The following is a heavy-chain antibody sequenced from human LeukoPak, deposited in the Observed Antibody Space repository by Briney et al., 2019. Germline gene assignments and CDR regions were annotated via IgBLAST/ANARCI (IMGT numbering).Heavy chain of an antibody. CDR1: GGSISSYY. CDR2: IYTSGST. J-gene: IGHJ5*01. Sequence: SETPSLTCTVSGGSISSYYWSWIRQPAGNGLEWIGRIYTSGSTNYNPSLKSRVTMSVDTSKNQFSLKLSSVTAADTAVYYCARDDVGATQLLRFGSWGQGTLVTVSS. D-gene: IGHD1-26*01. CDR3: ARDDVGATQLLRFGS. V-gene: IGHV4-4*07.